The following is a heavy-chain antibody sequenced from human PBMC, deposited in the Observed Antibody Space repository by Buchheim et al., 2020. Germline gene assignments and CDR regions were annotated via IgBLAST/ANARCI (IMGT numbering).Heavy chain of an antibody. CDR2: ISGSGGST. CDR3: AKDSLASSGSYRGGYYGMDV. V-gene: IGHV3-23*01. CDR1: GFTFSSYA. J-gene: IGHJ6*02. D-gene: IGHD1-26*01. Sequence: EVQLLESGGGLVQPGGSLRLSCAASGFTFSSYAMSWVRQAPGKGLEWVSAISGSGGSTYYADSVKGRFTISRDNSKNTLYLQMNSLRAEDTAVYYCAKDSLASSGSYRGGYYGMDVWGQGTT.